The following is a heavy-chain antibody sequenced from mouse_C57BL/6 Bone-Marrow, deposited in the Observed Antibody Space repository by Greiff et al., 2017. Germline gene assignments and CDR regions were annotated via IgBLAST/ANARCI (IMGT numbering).Heavy chain of an antibody. D-gene: IGHD2-2*01. J-gene: IGHJ2*01. V-gene: IGHV5-16*01. CDR1: GFTFSDYY. CDR3: ARDGYDLDY. Sequence: EVQLVESEGGLVQPGSSMKLSCTASGFTFSDYYMAWVRQVPEKGLEWVANINYDGSSTYYLDALKSRFIISRDNAKNLLYLQMSSLKSEDTATDYCARDGYDLDYWGQGTTLTVSS. CDR2: INYDGSST.